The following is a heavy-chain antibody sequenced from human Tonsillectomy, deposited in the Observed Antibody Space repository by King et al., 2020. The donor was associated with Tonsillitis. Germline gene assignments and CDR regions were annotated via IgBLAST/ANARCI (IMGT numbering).Heavy chain of an antibody. V-gene: IGHV1-69*12. CDR2: IIPIFGTA. Sequence: QLVQSGAEVKKPGSSVKVSCKASGGTFSSYAISWVRQAPGQGLEWMGGIIPIFGTANYAQKVQGRGTITADESTSTAYMELSSLRSEAPAVYYCASVLGNFDSSGYSYNWWCDPWGKGTLVTVSS. CDR1: GGTFSSYA. CDR3: ASVLGNFDSSGYSYNWWCDP. J-gene: IGHJ5*02. D-gene: IGHD3-22*01.